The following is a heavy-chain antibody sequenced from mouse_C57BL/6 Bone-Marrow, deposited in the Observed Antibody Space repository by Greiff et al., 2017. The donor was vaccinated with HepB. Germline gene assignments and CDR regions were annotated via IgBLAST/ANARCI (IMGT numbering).Heavy chain of an antibody. CDR2: INPNNGGT. CDR1: GYTFTDYN. V-gene: IGHV1-22*01. Sequence: EVQLQQSGPELVKPGASVKMSCKASGYTFTDYNMHWVKQSHGKSLEWIGYINPNNGGTSYNQKFKGKATLTVDKSSSTAYMELRSLTSEDSAVYSCAPDYYGSSYYFDYWGQGTTLTVSS. CDR3: APDYYGSSYYFDY. D-gene: IGHD1-1*01. J-gene: IGHJ2*01.